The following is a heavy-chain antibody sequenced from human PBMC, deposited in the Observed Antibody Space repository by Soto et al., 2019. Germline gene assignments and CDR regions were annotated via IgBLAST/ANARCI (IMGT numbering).Heavy chain of an antibody. CDR1: GGSIDSTSYY. V-gene: IGHV4-39*01. CDR2: IYHTGST. CDR3: ARHDRTSRRRCFDV. Sequence: SETLSLTCTVSGGSIDSTSYYWGWIRQPPGKGLECIGNIYHTGSTYYSPVLKSRVTMSVDTSKNQFSLMVRSVTAADTAVYYCARHDRTSRRRCFDVWGQGTTVTVSS. D-gene: IGHD2-2*01. J-gene: IGHJ3*01.